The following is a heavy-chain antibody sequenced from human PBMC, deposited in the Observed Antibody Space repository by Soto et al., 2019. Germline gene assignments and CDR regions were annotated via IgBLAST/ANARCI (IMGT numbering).Heavy chain of an antibody. Sequence: GESLKISCKGSGYSFTSYWISWVRQMPGKGLEWMGRIDPSDSYTNYSPSFQGHVTISADKSISTAYLQWSSLKASDTTMYYCARLSGHSYATTKVTDYWGQGTLVTVSS. D-gene: IGHD5-18*01. CDR1: GYSFTSYW. CDR2: IDPSDSYT. CDR3: ARLSGHSYATTKVTDY. J-gene: IGHJ4*02. V-gene: IGHV5-10-1*01.